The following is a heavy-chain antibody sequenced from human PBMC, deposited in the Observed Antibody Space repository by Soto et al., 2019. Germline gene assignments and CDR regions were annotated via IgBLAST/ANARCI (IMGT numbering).Heavy chain of an antibody. CDR3: ARGGSLYWYFDL. CDR1: GYPFTSYG. J-gene: IGHJ2*01. Sequence: QVQLVQSGAEVKKPGASVKVSCKTSGYPFTSYGINWVRQAPGQGPEWMGWISAYNGKTSYTQKFQGRVTITRDTSASTAYMELSSLRSEDTAVYYCARGGSLYWYFDLWGRGTLVTVSS. CDR2: ISAYNGKT. D-gene: IGHD1-26*01. V-gene: IGHV1-18*01.